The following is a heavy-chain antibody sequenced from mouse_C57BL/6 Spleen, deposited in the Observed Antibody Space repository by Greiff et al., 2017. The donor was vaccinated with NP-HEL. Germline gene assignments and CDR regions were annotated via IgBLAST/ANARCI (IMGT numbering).Heavy chain of an antibody. Sequence: EVMLVESGGGLVKPGGSLKLSCAASGFTFSSYAMSWVRQTPEKRLEWVATISDGGSYTYYPDNVKGRFTISRDNAKNNRYLQMSHLKSEDTAMYYCARDGLYYGSSYYAMDYWGQGTSVTVSS. CDR1: GFTFSSYA. J-gene: IGHJ4*01. CDR2: ISDGGSYT. V-gene: IGHV5-4*01. D-gene: IGHD1-1*01. CDR3: ARDGLYYGSSYYAMDY.